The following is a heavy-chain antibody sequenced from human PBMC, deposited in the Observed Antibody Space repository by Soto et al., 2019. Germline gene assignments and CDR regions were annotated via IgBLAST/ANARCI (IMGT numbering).Heavy chain of an antibody. Sequence: ASVKVSCKASGYTFTSYYMHWVRQAPGQGLEWMGIINPSGGSTSYAQKFQGRVTMTRDTSTSTAYMELSSLRSEDTAVYYCAREGRYYDFWSGYYRPYYYYGMDVWGQGTPVTVSS. J-gene: IGHJ6*02. CDR1: GYTFTSYY. V-gene: IGHV1-46*01. CDR2: INPSGGST. D-gene: IGHD3-3*01. CDR3: AREGRYYDFWSGYYRPYYYYGMDV.